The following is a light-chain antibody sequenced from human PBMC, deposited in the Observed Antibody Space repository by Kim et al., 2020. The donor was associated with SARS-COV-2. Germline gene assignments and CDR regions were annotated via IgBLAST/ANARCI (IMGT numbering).Light chain of an antibody. CDR1: QSISSY. CDR2: AAS. V-gene: IGKV1-39*01. CDR3: QQSYSTPPIT. J-gene: IGKJ5*01. Sequence: ASVGDRDTITCRASQSISSYLNWYRQKPGKAPKLLIDAASSLQSGVPSRFSGSGSGTEFTLTISSLQPEDFATYYCQQSYSTPPITFGQGTRLEIK.